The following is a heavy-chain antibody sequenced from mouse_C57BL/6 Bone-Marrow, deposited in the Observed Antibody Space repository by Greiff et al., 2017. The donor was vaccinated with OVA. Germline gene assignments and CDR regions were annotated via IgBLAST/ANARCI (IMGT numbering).Heavy chain of an antibody. J-gene: IGHJ4*01. V-gene: IGHV5-12*01. CDR3: ASYDGYPMDY. Sequence: EVQGVESGGGLVQPGGSLKLSCAASGFTFSDYYMYWVRQTPEKRLEWVAYISNGGGSTYYPDTVKGRFTISRDNAKNTLYLQMSRLKSEDTAMYYCASYDGYPMDYWGQGTSVTVSS. CDR2: ISNGGGST. D-gene: IGHD2-3*01. CDR1: GFTFSDYY.